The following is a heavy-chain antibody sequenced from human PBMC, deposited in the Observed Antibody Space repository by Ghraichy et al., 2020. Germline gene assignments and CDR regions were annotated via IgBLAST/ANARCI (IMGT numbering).Heavy chain of an antibody. CDR1: GGSISSYY. CDR2: IYYCGST. J-gene: IGHJ4*02. CDR3: ARGLGATTEY. D-gene: IGHD1-26*01. V-gene: IGHV4-59*01. Sequence: SETLSLTCTVSGGSISSYYWSWIRQPPGKGLELIGYIYYCGSTNSNPSLKSRVTISVDTSKNQFPMKLSHVTASATAVYYWARGLGATTEYWGQGTLVTV.